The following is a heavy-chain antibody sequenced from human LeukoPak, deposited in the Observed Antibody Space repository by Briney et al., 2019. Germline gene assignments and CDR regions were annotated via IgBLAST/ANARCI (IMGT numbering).Heavy chain of an antibody. Sequence: PGGSLRLSCAASGFTFSSYDMNWVRQAPGKGLEWVSSISSGGYTIYYADSVKGRFTIFRDNAKNSLFLQMNSLRAEDTAVYYCARVRGYSGYVLGYWLDPWGQGTLVTVSS. J-gene: IGHJ5*02. V-gene: IGHV3-48*03. CDR1: GFTFSSYD. CDR2: ISSGGYTI. D-gene: IGHD5-12*01. CDR3: ARVRGYSGYVLGYWLDP.